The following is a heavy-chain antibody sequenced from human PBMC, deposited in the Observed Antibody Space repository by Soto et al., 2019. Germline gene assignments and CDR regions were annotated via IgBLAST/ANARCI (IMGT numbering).Heavy chain of an antibody. D-gene: IGHD6-13*01. Sequence: HPGGSLRLSCAASGFTFSSYEMNWVRQAPGKGLEWVSYISSSGSTIYYADSVKGRFTISRDNAKNSLYLQMNSLRAEDTAVYYCARTSSSWYGIGYYYYGMDVWGQGTTVTVSS. CDR3: ARTSSSWYGIGYYYYGMDV. V-gene: IGHV3-48*03. CDR2: ISSSGSTI. J-gene: IGHJ6*02. CDR1: GFTFSSYE.